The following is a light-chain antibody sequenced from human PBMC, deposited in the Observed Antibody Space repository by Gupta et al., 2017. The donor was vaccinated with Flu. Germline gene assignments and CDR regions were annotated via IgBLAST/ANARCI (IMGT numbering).Light chain of an antibody. J-gene: IGLJ1*01. CDR1: SSNIGAGYD. CDR3: QSYDSSLTGYV. CDR2: VNT. V-gene: IGLV1-40*01. Sequence: SSNIGAGYDVHWYQQLPGTAPKLLIYVNTNRPSGVPDRFSGSKSVTSASLAITGLQAEDEADYYCQSYDSSLTGYVFGTGTKVTVL.